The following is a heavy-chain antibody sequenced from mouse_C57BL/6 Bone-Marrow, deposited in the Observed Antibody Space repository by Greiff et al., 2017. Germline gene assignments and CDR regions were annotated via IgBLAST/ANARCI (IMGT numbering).Heavy chain of an antibody. CDR1: GYTFTSYW. Sequence: QVPLQQPGAELVKPGASVKLSCKASGYTFTSYWMQWVKQRPGQGLEWIGEIDPSDSYTNYNQKFKGKATLTVDTSSSTAYMQLSSLTSEDSAVYYCAADGYYGFAYWGQGTLVTVSA. CDR3: AADGYYGFAY. D-gene: IGHD2-3*01. V-gene: IGHV1-50*01. J-gene: IGHJ3*01. CDR2: IDPSDSYT.